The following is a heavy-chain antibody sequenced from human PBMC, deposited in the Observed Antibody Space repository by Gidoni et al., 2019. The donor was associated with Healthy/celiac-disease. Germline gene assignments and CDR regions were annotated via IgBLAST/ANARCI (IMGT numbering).Heavy chain of an antibody. CDR2: ISGSGGST. D-gene: IGHD2-2*01. CDR1: GFTFSSYA. J-gene: IGHJ6*02. CDR3: AKDRSRLVPAAMYSSYYGMDV. V-gene: IGHV3-23*04. Sequence: EVQLVESGGGLVQPGGSLRLSCAASGFTFSSYAMSWVRQAPGKGLEWVSAISGSGGSTYYADSVKGRFTISRDNSKNTLYLQMNSLRAEDTAVYYCAKDRSRLVPAAMYSSYYGMDVWGQGTTVTVSS.